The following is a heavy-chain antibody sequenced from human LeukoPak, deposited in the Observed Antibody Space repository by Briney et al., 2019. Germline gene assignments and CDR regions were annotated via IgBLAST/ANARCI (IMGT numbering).Heavy chain of an antibody. J-gene: IGHJ4*02. CDR3: ARGHFGLEWLLDY. CDR2: IRVSSAYI. V-gene: IGHV3-21*01. D-gene: IGHD3-3*01. CDR1: GFTFNTYS. Sequence: GGSLRLSCAASGFTFNTYSMNWVRQAPGKGLEWVSSIRVSSAYIYYADSLKGRFTVSRDNAKNSLYLQMNSLRVEDTAVYYCARGHFGLEWLLDYWGQGTLVTVSS.